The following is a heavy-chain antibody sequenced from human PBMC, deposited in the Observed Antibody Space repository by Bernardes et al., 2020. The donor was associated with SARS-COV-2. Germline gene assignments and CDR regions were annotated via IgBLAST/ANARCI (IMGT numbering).Heavy chain of an antibody. V-gene: IGHV3-74*01. J-gene: IGHJ6*02. CDR3: VRGWAWFQPDYYGMDV. CDR1: GFTFSSYW. Sequence: GGSLRLSCAASGFTFSSYWMHWVRQAPGKGLVWVSGISGDGSSTNYADSAKGRFTISRDNAKNTMYLRMNSLRAEDTAVYYCVRGWAWFQPDYYGMDVWGQGSTVTVSS. D-gene: IGHD3-10*01. CDR2: ISGDGSST.